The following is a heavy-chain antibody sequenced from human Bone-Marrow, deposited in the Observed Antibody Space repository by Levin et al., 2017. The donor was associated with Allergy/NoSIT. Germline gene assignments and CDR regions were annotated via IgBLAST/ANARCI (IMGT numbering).Heavy chain of an antibody. CDR1: GFIFGDYT. V-gene: IGHV3-69-1*01. J-gene: IGHJ5*02. Sequence: PGGSLRLSCAGSGFIFGDYTMNWVRQAPGKGLEWVSSISSNGDTYYGDSLKGRFTISRDNARNSVFLQMNSLRVEDTAVYYCARDLRHSILVPGRDESFDPWGQGILVTVSS. CDR2: ISSNGDT. D-gene: IGHD2-21*02. CDR3: ARDLRHSILVPGRDESFDP.